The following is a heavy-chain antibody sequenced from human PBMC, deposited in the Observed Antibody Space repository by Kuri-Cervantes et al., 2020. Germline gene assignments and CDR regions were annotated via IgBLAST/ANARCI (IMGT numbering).Heavy chain of an antibody. J-gene: IGHJ6*03. Sequence: ASVKVSCKASGGTFSSYGISWVRQAPGQGLEWMGWISAYNGNTNYAQKLQGRVTMTTDTSTSTAYMELRSLRSDDTAVYYCARGGLVRPYYYMDVWGKGTTVTVSS. CDR3: ARGGLVRPYYYMDV. V-gene: IGHV1-18*01. D-gene: IGHD2-2*01. CDR2: ISAYNGNT. CDR1: GGTFSSYG.